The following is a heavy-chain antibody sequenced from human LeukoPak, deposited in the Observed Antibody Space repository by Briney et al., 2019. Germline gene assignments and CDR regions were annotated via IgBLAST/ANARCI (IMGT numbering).Heavy chain of an antibody. J-gene: IGHJ4*02. D-gene: IGHD5-18*01. CDR1: GDSISTYH. V-gene: IGHV4-59*01. CDR3: ARDKRHSYGRYFDH. CDR2: MQSSGNS. Sequence: SETLSLTCSVSGDSISTYHWNWIRKSPGKGLEWIAFMQSSGNSNYNPSLKSRVTMFVDTSKNQFVLNLRSVTAADTGVYYCARDKRHSYGRYFDHWGQGMLVTVSS.